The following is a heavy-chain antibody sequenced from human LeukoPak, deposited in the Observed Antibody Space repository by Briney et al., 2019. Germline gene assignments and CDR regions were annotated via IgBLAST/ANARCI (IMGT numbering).Heavy chain of an antibody. J-gene: IGHJ4*02. V-gene: IGHV4-34*01. CDR2: INHSGST. CDR1: GGSFSGYY. Sequence: SETLSLTCAVYGGSFSGYYWSWIRQPPGKGLEWIGEINHSGSTNYNPSLKSRVTISVDTSKNQFSLKLSSVTAADTAVYYCARGSGWYSSGWLGYWGQGTLVTVS. CDR3: ARGSGWYSSGWLGY. D-gene: IGHD6-19*01.